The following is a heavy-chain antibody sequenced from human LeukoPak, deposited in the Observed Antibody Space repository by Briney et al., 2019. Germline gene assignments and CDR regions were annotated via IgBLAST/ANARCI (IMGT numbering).Heavy chain of an antibody. D-gene: IGHD3-3*01. CDR3: FRVGDLAVFGVVG. CDR1: GGSFSGYY. Sequence: SETLSLTCAVYGGSFSGYYWSWIRQPPGKGLEWIGEINHSGSTNYNPSLKSRVTISVDTSKNQFSLKLSSVTAADTAVYYCFRVGDLAVFGVVGWGQGTLVTVSS. V-gene: IGHV4-34*03. J-gene: IGHJ4*02. CDR2: INHSGST.